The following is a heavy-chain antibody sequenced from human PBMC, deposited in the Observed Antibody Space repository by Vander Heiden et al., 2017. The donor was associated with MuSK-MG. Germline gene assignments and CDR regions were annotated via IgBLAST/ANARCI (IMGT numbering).Heavy chain of an antibody. CDR1: GGSISSNSYY. CDR2: MSYSGSP. J-gene: IGHJ2*01. Sequence: QLQLQESGPGLVKPSETLSLTCTVSGGSISSNSYYWGWIRQPPGKGLEYIGTMSYSGSPYYNPALTSRGAISVDTSKSQFSLKLSSVTAADTAVYYCAGARATGNLARGYFDLWGRGTLVTVSS. D-gene: IGHD1-26*01. CDR3: AGARATGNLARGYFDL. V-gene: IGHV4-39*01.